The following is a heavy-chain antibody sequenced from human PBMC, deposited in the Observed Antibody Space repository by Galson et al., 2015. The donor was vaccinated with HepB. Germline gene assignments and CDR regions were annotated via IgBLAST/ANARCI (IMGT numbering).Heavy chain of an antibody. Sequence: SLRLSCAASGFSFSNAGMSWVRQAPGKGLEWVGRIRSKTDGGTTDYAASVKGRFIISRDDSKKTVYLQMNSLKTEDTAVYYCTGQVTRDYWGQGNLVTVSS. V-gene: IGHV3-15*01. J-gene: IGHJ4*02. CDR3: TGQVTRDY. D-gene: IGHD4-17*01. CDR1: GFSFSNAG. CDR2: IRSKTDGGTT.